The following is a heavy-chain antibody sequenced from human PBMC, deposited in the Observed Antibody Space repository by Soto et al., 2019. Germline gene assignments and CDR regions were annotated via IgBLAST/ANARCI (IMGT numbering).Heavy chain of an antibody. D-gene: IGHD3-16*01. J-gene: IGHJ2*01. Sequence: ETLSLTCTVSGGSITDYYWSWIRQPPGKALEWIGYGYHSVSIHYNPSLKTRVTISVDTSENQFSLRLSSVTAADTAVYYCARAFAGFGAYWYFDLWGRGTLVTVSS. V-gene: IGHV4-59*01. CDR3: ARAFAGFGAYWYFDL. CDR1: GGSITDYY. CDR2: GYHSVSI.